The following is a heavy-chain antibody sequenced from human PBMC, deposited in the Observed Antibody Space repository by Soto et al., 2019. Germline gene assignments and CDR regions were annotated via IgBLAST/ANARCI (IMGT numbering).Heavy chain of an antibody. V-gene: IGHV3-23*01. J-gene: IGHJ6*02. D-gene: IGHD2-21*02. CDR3: AKDIGGNLPYGMDV. Sequence: LSLTCAASGFTFSSYAMSWVRQAPGKGLEWVSAISGSGGSTYYADSVKGRFTISRDNSKNTLYLQMNSLRAEDTAVYYCAKDIGGNLPYGMDVWGQGTTVTVSS. CDR2: ISGSGGST. CDR1: GFTFSSYA.